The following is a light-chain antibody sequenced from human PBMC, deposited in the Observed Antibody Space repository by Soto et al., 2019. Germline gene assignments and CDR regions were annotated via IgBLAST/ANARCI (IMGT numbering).Light chain of an antibody. J-gene: IGKJ2*01. CDR2: GAS. CDR3: QQYSNWQYT. CDR1: QSVSSK. V-gene: IGKV3-15*01. Sequence: EIVMTQSPATLSLSPGERVTLSCRASQSVSSKLAWYQQKPGQAPRLLIYGASIRATDIPARFSGSGSGTEFTLTISRLQSEDFEIFYCQQYSNWQYTFGQGTKVDLK.